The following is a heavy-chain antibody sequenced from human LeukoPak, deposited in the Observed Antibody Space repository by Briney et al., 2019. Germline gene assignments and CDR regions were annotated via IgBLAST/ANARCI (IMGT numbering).Heavy chain of an antibody. Sequence: GESLKISCKGSGYSFTSYWIGWVRQMPGKGLEWMGIIYPGDSDTRYSPSFQGQVTISADKSISTAYLQWSSLKASDTAMYYCARRYDFWSGLTHFDYWGQGTLVTVSS. J-gene: IGHJ4*02. V-gene: IGHV5-51*01. D-gene: IGHD3-3*01. CDR3: ARRYDFWSGLTHFDY. CDR2: IYPGDSDT. CDR1: GYSFTSYW.